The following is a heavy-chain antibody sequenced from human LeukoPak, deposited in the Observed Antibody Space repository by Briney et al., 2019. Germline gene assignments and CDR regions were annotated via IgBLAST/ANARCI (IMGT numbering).Heavy chain of an antibody. D-gene: IGHD3-16*02. Sequence: ASVKVSCKASGYTFTSYDINWVRQATGQGLEWMGWMNPNSGNTGYAQKFQGRVTMPRNTSISTAYMELSSLRSEDTAVYYCARGYRWVRLFVCWGQGTLATVSS. V-gene: IGHV1-8*01. J-gene: IGHJ5*01. CDR1: GYTFTSYD. CDR3: ARGYRWVRLFVC. CDR2: MNPNSGNT.